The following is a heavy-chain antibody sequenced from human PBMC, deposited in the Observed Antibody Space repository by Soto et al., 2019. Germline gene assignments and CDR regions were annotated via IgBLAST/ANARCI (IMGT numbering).Heavy chain of an antibody. D-gene: IGHD4-17*01. CDR2: INHSGST. CDR3: ARVRDYGDYDY. V-gene: IGHV4-34*01. Sequence: SETLSLTCAVYGGSFSGYYWSWIRQPPGKGLEWIGEINHSGSTNYNPSLKSRVTISVDTSKNQFSLKLSSVTAADTAVYYCARVRDYGDYDYWGQGTLVTVSS. CDR1: GGSFSGYY. J-gene: IGHJ4*02.